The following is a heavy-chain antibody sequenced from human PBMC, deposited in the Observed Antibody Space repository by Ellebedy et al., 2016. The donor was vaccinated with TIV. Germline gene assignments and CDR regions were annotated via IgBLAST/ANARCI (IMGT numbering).Heavy chain of an antibody. V-gene: IGHV4-59*12. J-gene: IGHJ5*02. CDR1: GGSTTSYY. CDR3: ARVRFSPGWFDP. CDR2: IHYSGNT. Sequence: SETLSLTCSVSGGSTTSYYWTWIRQPPGKGLEWIGHIHYSGNTIYNPSLKSRLTISVDMSKNQFSLKLSSVTAADTAVYYCARVRFSPGWFDPWGQGTLVAVSS.